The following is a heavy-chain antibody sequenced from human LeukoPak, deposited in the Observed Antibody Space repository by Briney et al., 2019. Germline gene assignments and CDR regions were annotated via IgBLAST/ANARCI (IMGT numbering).Heavy chain of an antibody. Sequence: ASVKVSCKASGYTFTGYYMHWVRQAPGQGLEWMGWINPSSGGTNYAQKFQGRVTMTRDTSISTAYMELSRLRSDDTAVYYCARAGSWYVLVSWDYWGQGTLVTVSS. J-gene: IGHJ4*02. CDR3: ARAGSWYVLVSWDY. CDR1: GYTFTGYY. V-gene: IGHV1-2*02. D-gene: IGHD6-13*01. CDR2: INPSSGGT.